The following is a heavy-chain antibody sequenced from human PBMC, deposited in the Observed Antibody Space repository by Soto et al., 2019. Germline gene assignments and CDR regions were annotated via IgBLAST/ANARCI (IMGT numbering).Heavy chain of an antibody. D-gene: IGHD5-18*01. CDR3: AREDRGSYGVLDY. Sequence: SGGSVRLYCAASGCSFRSYSMNWVRQAPGKGLEWISYISSSTSTIYYADSVKGRFTISRDTAKNSLYLQMNSLRDEDTAIYYCAREDRGSYGVLDYWGQGTQVTVSS. J-gene: IGHJ4*02. CDR1: GCSFRSYS. CDR2: ISSSTSTI. V-gene: IGHV3-48*02.